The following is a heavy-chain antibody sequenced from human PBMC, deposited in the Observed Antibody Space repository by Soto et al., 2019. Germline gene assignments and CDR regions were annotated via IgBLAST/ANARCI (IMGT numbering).Heavy chain of an antibody. D-gene: IGHD3-10*01. J-gene: IGHJ6*02. CDR2: IIPIFGTA. Sequence: QVQLVQSGAEVKKPGSSVKVSCKASGGTFSSYAISWVRQAPGQGLEWMGGIIPIFGTANYAKKFQGRVTITADESTSTAYMELSSLRSEDTAVYYCASITQTRGLWYYYCGMDVWGQGTTVTVSS. V-gene: IGHV1-69*01. CDR1: GGTFSSYA. CDR3: ASITQTRGLWYYYCGMDV.